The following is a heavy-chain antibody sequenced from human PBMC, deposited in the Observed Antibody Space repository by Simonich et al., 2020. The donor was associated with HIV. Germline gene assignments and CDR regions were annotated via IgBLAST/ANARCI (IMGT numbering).Heavy chain of an antibody. J-gene: IGHJ6*02. CDR3: ASGYYYDSSGYPWYYYGMDV. Sequence: QVQLQQWGAGLLKPSETLSLTCAVYGGSFSGYYWGWIRQPPGKGLGWIGSIYHSGSTYSNPSLKSRVTISVDTSKNQFSRKLSSVTAADTAVYYCASGYYYDSSGYPWYYYGMDVWGQGTTVTVSS. V-gene: IGHV4-34*01. D-gene: IGHD3-22*01. CDR1: GGSFSGYY. CDR2: IYHSGST.